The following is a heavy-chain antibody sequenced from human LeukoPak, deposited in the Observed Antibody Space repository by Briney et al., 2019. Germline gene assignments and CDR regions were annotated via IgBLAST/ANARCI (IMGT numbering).Heavy chain of an antibody. D-gene: IGHD2-15*01. CDR3: ARGRGGGGSSNNWFDP. Sequence: PSETLSLTCTVSGGSISGYYWSWIRQPPGKGLEWIGFIYYSGSTKYNPSLKSRVTISVDTSKNQFSLKLISVTAADTAVYFCARGRGGGGSSNNWFDPWGRGTLVIVSS. V-gene: IGHV4-59*12. CDR2: IYYSGST. J-gene: IGHJ5*02. CDR1: GGSISGYY.